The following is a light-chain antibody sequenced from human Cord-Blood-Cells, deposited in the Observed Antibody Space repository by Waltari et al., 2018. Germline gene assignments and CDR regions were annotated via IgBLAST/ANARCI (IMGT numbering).Light chain of an antibody. CDR2: AAS. V-gene: IGKV1-39*01. CDR1: QSICSY. J-gene: IGKJ5*01. CDR3: QQSYSTPIT. Sequence: DIQMTQSPSSLSASVGERVXXTCRASQSICSYLNWYQQKPGKAPKLLIYAASSLQSGVPSRFSGSGSGTDFTLTISSLQPEDFATYYCQQSYSTPITFGQGTRLEIK.